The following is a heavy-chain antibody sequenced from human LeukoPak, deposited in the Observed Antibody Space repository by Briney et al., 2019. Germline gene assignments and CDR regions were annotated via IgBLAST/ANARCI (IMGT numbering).Heavy chain of an antibody. V-gene: IGHV3-7*01. D-gene: IGHD3-22*01. J-gene: IGHJ4*02. CDR3: SRETTVTSGYYPRTDLDY. CDR2: IKLDRSEK. CDR1: GFTFSYYW. Sequence: PGGSLRLSCVVSGFTFSYYWMRGVRQAPGRGGEWVANIKLDRSEKYYVDSVTGRFTISRDNTKNSVYLQINSLRAEDTALYYCSRETTVTSGYYPRTDLDYWGQGTLVTVSS.